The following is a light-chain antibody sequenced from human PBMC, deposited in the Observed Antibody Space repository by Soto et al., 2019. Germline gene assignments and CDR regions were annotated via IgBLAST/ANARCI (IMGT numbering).Light chain of an antibody. CDR1: QSVSSS. V-gene: IGKV1-5*03. CDR3: QQHSTYSPT. Sequence: EILMTQSPSTLSVSLGERATLTCRASQSVSSSLAWYHHKPGKAPKLLIYSASTIASGIPARFSGSGSGTEFTLTISSLQPDDFAVYYCQQHSTYSPTFGQGTRVDI. CDR2: SAS. J-gene: IGKJ5*01.